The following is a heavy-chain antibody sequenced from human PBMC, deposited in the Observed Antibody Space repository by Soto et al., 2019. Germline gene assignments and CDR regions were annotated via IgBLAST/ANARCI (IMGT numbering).Heavy chain of an antibody. CDR3: AKAYCGSTSCASDY. V-gene: IGHV3-23*01. CDR1: GFTFSSYA. Sequence: GGSLRLSCAASGFTFSSYAMSWVRQAPGKGLEWVSDISGGGDITYYADSVKGRFTISRVNSKNTLYLQMNSLRVEDTAVYYCAKAYCGSTSCASDYWGQGTLVTVSS. CDR2: ISGGGDIT. J-gene: IGHJ4*02. D-gene: IGHD2-2*01.